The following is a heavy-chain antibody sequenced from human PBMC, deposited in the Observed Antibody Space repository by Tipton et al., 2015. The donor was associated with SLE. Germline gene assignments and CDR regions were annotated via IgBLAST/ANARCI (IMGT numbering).Heavy chain of an antibody. CDR2: MYSGGRI. Sequence: SLRLSCADSGFSFETYAMTWVRQAPGKGLEWVSVMYSGGRIHYGDSVKGRFTISRDNSKSTLYLQMNSLRVDDTAIYYCAKTLFGDYGDHWGQGTLVTVSS. V-gene: IGHV3-23*03. J-gene: IGHJ4*02. CDR3: AKTLFGDYGDH. CDR1: GFSFETYA. D-gene: IGHD3-10*01.